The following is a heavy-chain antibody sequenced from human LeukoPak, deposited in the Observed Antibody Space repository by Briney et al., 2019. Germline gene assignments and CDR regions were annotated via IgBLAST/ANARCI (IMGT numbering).Heavy chain of an antibody. CDR1: GGSISGYY. J-gene: IGHJ4*02. V-gene: IGHV4-59*01. CDR2: IYYSGST. CDR3: AVGYSRSYYFDY. Sequence: PSETLSLTCTVSGGSISGYYWSWIRQPPGKGLEWIGYIYYSGSTDYNPSLKSRVTISGDTSKKQFSLKLSSVTAADTAVYYCAVGYSRSYYFDYWGQGTLVTVSS. D-gene: IGHD6-6*01.